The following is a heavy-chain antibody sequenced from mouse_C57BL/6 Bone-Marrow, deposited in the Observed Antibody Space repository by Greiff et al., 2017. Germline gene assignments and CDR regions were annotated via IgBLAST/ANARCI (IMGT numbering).Heavy chain of an antibody. J-gene: IGHJ4*01. Sequence: QVQLQQPGAELVKPGASVKLSCKASGYTFTSYWMQWVKQRPGQGLEWIGEIDPSDSYTTYNQKFKGKATLTVDTSYSTAYMQLSSLTSEDSAVYYCTRSFITTVVATDAMDYWGQGTSVTVSS. CDR1: GYTFTSYW. D-gene: IGHD1-1*01. V-gene: IGHV1-50*01. CDR2: IDPSDSYT. CDR3: TRSFITTVVATDAMDY.